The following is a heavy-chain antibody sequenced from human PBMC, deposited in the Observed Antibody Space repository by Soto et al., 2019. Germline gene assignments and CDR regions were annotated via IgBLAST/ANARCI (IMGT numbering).Heavy chain of an antibody. CDR3: ARDSRPSIAAAGTGGFAYFRH. CDR1: GYSISSGYY. CDR2: IYHSGST. J-gene: IGHJ1*01. D-gene: IGHD6-13*01. Sequence: PSETLSLTCAVSGYSISSGYYWGWIRQPPGKGLEWIGSIYHSGSTYYNPSLKSRVTISVDTSKHQFSLKLSSVTAADTAVYYCARDSRPSIAAAGTGGFAYFRHWGQGTLFTVSS. V-gene: IGHV4-38-2*02.